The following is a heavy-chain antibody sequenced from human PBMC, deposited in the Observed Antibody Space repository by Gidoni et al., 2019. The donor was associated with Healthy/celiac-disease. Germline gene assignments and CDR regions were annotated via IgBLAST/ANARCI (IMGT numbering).Heavy chain of an antibody. V-gene: IGHV3-23*01. CDR2: ISGSGGST. CDR3: AKDSSITMVRGVPRDAFDI. CDR1: GFTFRSYA. Sequence: EVQLLESGGGLVQPGGSLRLSCAASGFTFRSYAMSWVRQYPGKGLEWVSAISGSGGSTYYADSVKGRFTISRDNSKNTLYLQMNSLRAEDTAVYYCAKDSSITMVRGVPRDAFDIWGQGTMVTVSS. D-gene: IGHD3-10*01. J-gene: IGHJ3*02.